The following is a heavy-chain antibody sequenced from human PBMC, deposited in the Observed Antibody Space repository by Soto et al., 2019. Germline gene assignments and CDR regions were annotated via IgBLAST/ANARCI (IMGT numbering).Heavy chain of an antibody. CDR2: IYWDDDK. J-gene: IGHJ4*02. V-gene: IGHV2-5*02. D-gene: IGHD6-19*01. CDR3: APGSGWLFDY. CDR1: GFSLSTSEVG. Sequence: QITLKESGPTLVKPTQTLTLTCSFSGFSLSTSEVGVGWIRQPPGKGLEWLALIYWDDDKEYSPSLRSRLTITKDTSKNQVVLIMTNLDPTDTATYYCAPGSGWLFDYWGQGTLVTVSS.